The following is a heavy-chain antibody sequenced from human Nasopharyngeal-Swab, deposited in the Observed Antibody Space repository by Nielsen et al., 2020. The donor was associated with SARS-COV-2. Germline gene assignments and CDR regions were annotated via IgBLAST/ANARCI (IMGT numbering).Heavy chain of an antibody. CDR1: GGTFSSYA. J-gene: IGHJ4*02. V-gene: IGHV1-58*02. Sequence: SVKVSCKASGGTFSSYAISWVRQARGQRLEWIGWIVVGSGNTNYAQKFQERVTITRDMSTSTAYMELSSLRSEDTAVYYCAGGYCSGGSCYPPEGYWGQGTLVTVSS. CDR2: IVVGSGNT. CDR3: AGGYCSGGSCYPPEGY. D-gene: IGHD2-15*01.